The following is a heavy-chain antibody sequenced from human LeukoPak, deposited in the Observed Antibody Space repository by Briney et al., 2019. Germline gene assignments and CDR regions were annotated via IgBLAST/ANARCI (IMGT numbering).Heavy chain of an antibody. J-gene: IGHJ6*02. CDR3: ARGGLNYYGSGSYYPYYYYYYGMDV. Sequence: SETLSLTCAVYGGSFSGYYWSWIRQPPGKGLEWIGEINHSGSTNYNPSLKSRVTISVDTSKNQFFLKLSSVTAADTAVYYCARGGLNYYGSGSYYPYYYYYYGMDVWGQGTTVTVSS. V-gene: IGHV4-34*01. CDR1: GGSFSGYY. D-gene: IGHD3-10*01. CDR2: INHSGST.